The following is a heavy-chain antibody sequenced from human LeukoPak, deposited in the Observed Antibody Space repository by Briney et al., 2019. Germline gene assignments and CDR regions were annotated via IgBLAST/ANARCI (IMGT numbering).Heavy chain of an antibody. Sequence: GGSLRLSCAASGFSFVNSAMGWVRQAPGTGLEWVSGIGASGVYTYYADSVKGRFTISRDNPKDMLYLQMDSLRAEDTAVYYCAKGGSLYFFDSWGQGTLVTVSS. J-gene: IGHJ4*02. CDR2: IGASGVYT. V-gene: IGHV3-23*01. CDR1: GFSFVNSA. CDR3: AKGGSLYFFDS. D-gene: IGHD1-26*01.